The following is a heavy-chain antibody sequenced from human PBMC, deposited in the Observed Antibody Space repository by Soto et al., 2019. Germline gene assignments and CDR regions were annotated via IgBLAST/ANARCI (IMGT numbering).Heavy chain of an antibody. CDR1: GFTFSSYA. CDR2: ISGSGGST. Sequence: GGSLRLSCAASGFTFSSYAMSWVRQAPGKGLEWVSAISGSGGSTYYADSVKGRFTISRDNSKNTLYLQMNSLRAEDTAVYYCAKAPLWFGELSPVYWGQGTLVTVSS. J-gene: IGHJ4*02. V-gene: IGHV3-23*01. CDR3: AKAPLWFGELSPVY. D-gene: IGHD3-10*01.